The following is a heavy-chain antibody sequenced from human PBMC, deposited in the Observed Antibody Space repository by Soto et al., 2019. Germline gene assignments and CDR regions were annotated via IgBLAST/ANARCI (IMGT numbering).Heavy chain of an antibody. Sequence: QSVVSLILSCSASGVTFSSDVIHWVRQAPVNGLEWVALIWYDGSNKYYADSVKCRFTSSRDNSKNTLYLQMNSLRAEDTAVYYCERDKGIGAFDIWGQGTLVTVSS. V-gene: IGHV3-33*01. CDR2: IWYDGSNK. CDR3: ERDKGIGAFDI. J-gene: IGHJ4*03. D-gene: IGHD3-3*01. CDR1: GVTFSSDV.